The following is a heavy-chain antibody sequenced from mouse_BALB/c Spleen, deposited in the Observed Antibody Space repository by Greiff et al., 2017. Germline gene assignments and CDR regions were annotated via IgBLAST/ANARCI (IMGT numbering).Heavy chain of an antibody. CDR2: ISSGGSYT. D-gene: IGHD2-4*01. J-gene: IGHJ4*01. CDR3: AREGDYDSYYAMDY. V-gene: IGHV5-9-4*01. Sequence: EVQRVESGGGLVKPGGSLKLSCAASGFTFSSYAMSWVRQSPEKRLEWVAEISSGGSYTYYPDTVTGRFTISRDNAKNTLYLEMSSLRSEDTAMYYCAREGDYDSYYAMDYWGQGTSVTVSS. CDR1: GFTFSSYA.